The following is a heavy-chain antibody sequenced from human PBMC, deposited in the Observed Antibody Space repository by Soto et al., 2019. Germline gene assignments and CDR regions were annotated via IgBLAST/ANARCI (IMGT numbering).Heavy chain of an antibody. CDR2: ISGSGGST. CDR1: GFTFSSYA. CDR3: AKGRDYYDSSGYYSYFDY. J-gene: IGHJ4*02. Sequence: PGGSLRLSCAASGFTFSSYAMSWVRQAPGKGLEWVSAISGSGGSTYYADTVKGRFTISRDNSKNTLYLQMNSLRAEDTAVYYFAKGRDYYDSSGYYSYFDYWGQGTLVTVSS. D-gene: IGHD3-22*01. V-gene: IGHV3-23*01.